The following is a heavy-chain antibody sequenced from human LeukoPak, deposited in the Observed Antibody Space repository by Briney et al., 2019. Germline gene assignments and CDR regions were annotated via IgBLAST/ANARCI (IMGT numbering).Heavy chain of an antibody. V-gene: IGHV3-23*01. CDR2: ISGSGGNT. CDR1: GFTFSSYA. Sequence: GGSLRLSCAASGFTFSSYAMNWVRQAPGEGLEWVSAISGSGGNTYYADSVKGRFTISRDNSKNTLYLQMNSLRAEDSAVFYCAKNLPYTYYFDYWGQGTLVTVSS. CDR3: AKNLPYTYYFDY. J-gene: IGHJ4*02. D-gene: IGHD1-7*01.